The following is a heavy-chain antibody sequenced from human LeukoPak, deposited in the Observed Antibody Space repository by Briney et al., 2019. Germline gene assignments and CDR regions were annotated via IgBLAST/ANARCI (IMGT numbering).Heavy chain of an antibody. D-gene: IGHD2-8*01. CDR1: GFTFSNYE. CDR3: ARTSNNYFDY. J-gene: IGHJ4*02. Sequence: GKSLRLSCAASGFTFSNYEMNWVRQAPGKGLEWVSYISSSGGTIYYADSVKGRFTISRDNAKHSLYLQINSLRAEDTAVYYCARTSNNYFDYWGQGTLVTVSS. CDR2: ISSSGGTI. V-gene: IGHV3-48*03.